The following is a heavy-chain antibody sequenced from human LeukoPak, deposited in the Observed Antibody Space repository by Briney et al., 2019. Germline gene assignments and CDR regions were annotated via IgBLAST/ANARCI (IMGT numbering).Heavy chain of an antibody. CDR2: ISGSGGST. CDR1: GFTFSSYA. CDR3: ARDSQVGATMDY. J-gene: IGHJ4*02. D-gene: IGHD1-26*01. V-gene: IGHV3-23*01. Sequence: GGSLRLSCAASGFTFSSYAISWVRQAPGNGLEWVAAISGSGGSTYYADSVKGRFTISRDNSKNTLYLQMNSLRAEDTAVYYCARDSQVGATMDYWGQGILVTVSS.